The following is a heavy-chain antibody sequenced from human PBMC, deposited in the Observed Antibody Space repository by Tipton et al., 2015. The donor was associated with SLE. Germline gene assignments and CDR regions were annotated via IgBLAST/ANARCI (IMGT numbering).Heavy chain of an antibody. J-gene: IGHJ4*02. CDR2: IYYSGST. D-gene: IGHD3-22*01. CDR1: GGSISSHY. Sequence: TLSLTCTVSGGSISSHYWSWIRQPPGKGLEWIGYIYYSGSTNYNPSLKSRVTISVDTSKNQFSLKLTSVTAADTAVYYCASRSHYYDSSGSLAYWGQGTLVTVSS. V-gene: IGHV4-59*08. CDR3: ASRSHYYDSSGSLAY.